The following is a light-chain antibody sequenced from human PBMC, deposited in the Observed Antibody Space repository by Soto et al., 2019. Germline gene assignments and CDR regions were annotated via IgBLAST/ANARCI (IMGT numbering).Light chain of an antibody. CDR1: SSDVGGYNY. Sequence: QPVLTQPPSASGSPGQSVTISCTGTSSDVGGYNYVSWYQQHPGKAPKLMIYEVSKRPSGVPDRFSGSRSGNTASLTVSGLQAEDEADYYCSSYAGYNNYVFGAGTKLTVL. J-gene: IGLJ1*01. CDR3: SSYAGYNNYV. V-gene: IGLV2-8*01. CDR2: EVS.